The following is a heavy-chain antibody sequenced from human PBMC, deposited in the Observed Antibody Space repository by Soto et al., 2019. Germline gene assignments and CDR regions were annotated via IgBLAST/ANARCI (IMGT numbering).Heavy chain of an antibody. CDR2: ISGSVGST. CDR1: GFTFSSYA. CDR3: AKEGGLRYFDWLPKDWFDP. J-gene: IGHJ5*02. V-gene: IGHV3-23*01. D-gene: IGHD3-9*01. Sequence: EVQLLESGGGLVQPGGSLRLSCAASGFTFSSYAMSWVRQAPGKGLASVSAISGSVGSTYYADSVKGRFTISRDNSKNTLYLQMNSLRAEDTAVYYCAKEGGLRYFDWLPKDWFDPWGQGTLVTVSS.